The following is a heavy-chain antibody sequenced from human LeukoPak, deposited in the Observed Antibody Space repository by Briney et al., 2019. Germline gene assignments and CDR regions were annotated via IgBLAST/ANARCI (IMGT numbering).Heavy chain of an antibody. CDR3: ARDWAGGASGFVDY. CDR1: GFTFTSYG. Sequence: GTSLRLSCAASGFTFTSYGLHWVRRPPGKGLDWVAVVYSDGSNKYYADSVRGRFTISRDNSKNTASLQMNSLRAEDTAMYYCARDWAGGASGFVDYWGQGTPVMVSS. J-gene: IGHJ4*02. CDR2: VYSDGSNK. V-gene: IGHV3-33*01. D-gene: IGHD4/OR15-4a*01.